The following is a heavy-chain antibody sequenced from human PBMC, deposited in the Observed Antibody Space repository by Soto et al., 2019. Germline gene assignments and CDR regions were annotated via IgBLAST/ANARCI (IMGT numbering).Heavy chain of an antibody. D-gene: IGHD3-22*01. Sequence: PGGSLRLSCAASGFTFSSYGMHWVRQAPGKGLEWVAVIWYDGSNKYYADSVKGRFTISRDNSKNTLYLQMNSLRAEDTAVYYCARLARNYYDSSGYFSYWGQGTLVTVSS. CDR2: IWYDGSNK. V-gene: IGHV3-33*01. CDR1: GFTFSSYG. CDR3: ARLARNYYDSSGYFSY. J-gene: IGHJ4*02.